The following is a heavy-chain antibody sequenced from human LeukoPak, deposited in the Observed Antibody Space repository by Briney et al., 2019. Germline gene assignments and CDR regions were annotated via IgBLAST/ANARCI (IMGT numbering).Heavy chain of an antibody. CDR2: ISYDGSKK. CDR1: GFTFSNYG. CDR3: AKAVAGAFEAAFDI. D-gene: IGHD6-19*01. V-gene: IGHV3-30*18. J-gene: IGHJ3*02. Sequence: GGSLRLSCAASGFTFSNYGMHWVRQAPGKGLEWVAVISYDGSKKYYADSVKGRFTISRDTSKNTLYLQMNSLRAEDTAVYYCAKAVAGAFEAAFDIWGQGTMVTVSS.